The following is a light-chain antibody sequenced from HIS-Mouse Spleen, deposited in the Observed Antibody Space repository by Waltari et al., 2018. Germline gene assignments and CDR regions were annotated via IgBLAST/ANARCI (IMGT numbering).Light chain of an antibody. Sequence: DIQMTQSPSTLSASVGDRVTITCRASQSISSWFAWYQQKPGKAPKLLIYKASSLESGVSSRFSGSGSGTEFTLTISSLQPDDFATYYCQQYNSYSMYTFGQGTKLEIK. CDR2: KAS. J-gene: IGKJ2*01. CDR3: QQYNSYSMYT. V-gene: IGKV1-5*03. CDR1: QSISSW.